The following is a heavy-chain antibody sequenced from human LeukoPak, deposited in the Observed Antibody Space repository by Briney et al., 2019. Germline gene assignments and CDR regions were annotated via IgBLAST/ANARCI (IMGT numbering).Heavy chain of an antibody. J-gene: IGHJ4*02. CDR3: ARDLAWILFDY. Sequence: PGGSLRLSCAASGFTFSTYCMHWVRQAPGKGLVWVARIRPEGTTTAYADSVKGRFTISRDNAKNTLFLQMNSLSAEDTAVYYCARDLAWILFDYWGQGTLVTVSS. D-gene: IGHD2-2*03. V-gene: IGHV3-74*03. CDR2: IRPEGTTT. CDR1: GFTFSTYC.